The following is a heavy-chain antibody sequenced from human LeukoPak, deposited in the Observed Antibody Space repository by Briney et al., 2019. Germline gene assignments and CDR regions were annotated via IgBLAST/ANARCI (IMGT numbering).Heavy chain of an antibody. D-gene: IGHD5-18*01. J-gene: IGHJ5*02. Sequence: GGSLRLSCAASGFTFSSYAMSWVRQAPGKGLEWVSAISGSGGSTYYADSVKGRFTISRGNSKNTLYLQMNSLRAEDTAVYYCAKDTYSPNINNWFDPWGQGTLVTVSS. CDR1: GFTFSSYA. CDR2: ISGSGGST. V-gene: IGHV3-23*01. CDR3: AKDTYSPNINNWFDP.